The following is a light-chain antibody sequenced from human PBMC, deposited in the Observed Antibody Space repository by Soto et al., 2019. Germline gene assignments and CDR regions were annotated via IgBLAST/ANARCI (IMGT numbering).Light chain of an antibody. J-gene: IGLJ1*01. CDR1: HNDIGTYDY. CDR2: GVT. V-gene: IGLV2-14*03. Sequence: QSALTQPTSWSGSPGRSITISCTGNHNDIGTYDYVSWYQQHPGRAPRLLIHGVTTRPSGISGRFSASKSGLTASLTFSGLQPEDEADYYCSSFTSNRIYVFGPGTKVTVL. CDR3: SSFTSNRIYV.